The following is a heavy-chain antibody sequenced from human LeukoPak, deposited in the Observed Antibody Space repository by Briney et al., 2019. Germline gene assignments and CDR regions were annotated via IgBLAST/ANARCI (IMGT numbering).Heavy chain of an antibody. CDR1: GGSISSYY. Sequence: SETLSLTCTVSGGSISSYYWSWIRQPPGKGLEWIGYIYYSGSTSYNPSLKSRVTISVDTSKNQFSLKLSSVTAADTAVYYCARAPSSGWYFFDYWGQGTLVTVSS. J-gene: IGHJ4*02. CDR2: IYYSGST. CDR3: ARAPSSGWYFFDY. V-gene: IGHV4-59*12. D-gene: IGHD6-19*01.